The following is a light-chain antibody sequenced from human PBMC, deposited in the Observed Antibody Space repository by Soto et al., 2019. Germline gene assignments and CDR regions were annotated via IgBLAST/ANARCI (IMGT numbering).Light chain of an antibody. J-gene: IGLJ1*01. CDR3: SSYTSSSTYV. Sequence: QSALTQPPSVSGSPGQSVTNSCTGTSSDVGSYNRVSWYQQPPGTAPKLMIYDVSNRPSGVPDRFSGSKSGNAASLTISGLQAEDEADYYCSSYTSSSTYVFGTGTKLTVL. V-gene: IGLV2-18*02. CDR1: SSDVGSYNR. CDR2: DVS.